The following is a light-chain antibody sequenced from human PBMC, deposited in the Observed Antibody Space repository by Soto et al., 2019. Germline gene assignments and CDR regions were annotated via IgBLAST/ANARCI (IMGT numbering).Light chain of an antibody. CDR1: QNVLYSSNNKNY. V-gene: IGKV4-1*01. CDR3: QQYYDTPYT. CDR2: WAS. Sequence: DIVMTQSPDSLPVSLGEMATINCKSSQNVLYSSNNKNYLAWYQQKPGQPPKLLIYWASTRESGVPDRFSGSGSGTDFTLTISSLQAEDVAVYYCQQYYDTPYTFGQGTRLDI. J-gene: IGKJ2*01.